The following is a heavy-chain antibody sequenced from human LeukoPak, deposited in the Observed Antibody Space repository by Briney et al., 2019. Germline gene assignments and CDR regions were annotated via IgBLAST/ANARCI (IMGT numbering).Heavy chain of an antibody. V-gene: IGHV3-21*01. CDR3: ARDFYYGSGSYYNDY. Sequence: KPGGSLRLSCAASGFTFSSYSMNWVRQAPGKGLEWVSSISSSSSYIYYVDSVKGRFTISRDNAKNSLYLQMNSLRAEDTAVYYCARDFYYGSGSYYNDYWGQGTLVTVSS. CDR2: ISSSSSYI. CDR1: GFTFSSYS. J-gene: IGHJ4*02. D-gene: IGHD3-10*01.